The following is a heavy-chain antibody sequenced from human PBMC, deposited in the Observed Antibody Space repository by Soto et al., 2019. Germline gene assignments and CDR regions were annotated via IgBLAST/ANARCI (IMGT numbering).Heavy chain of an antibody. CDR2: ISGGGDAT. D-gene: IGHD4-17*01. CDR1: GFTFGGYA. J-gene: IGHJ2*01. CDR3: GRKSQGSVTVTGNWYFDL. Sequence: EVQLLESGGGFLQPGGSLRLSCAASGFTFGGYAMNWVRQAPGKGLEWVSGISGGGDATFYTDSVKGRFTISRDNSGNTPYLQMNSPRAEDTAVYFCGRKSQGSVTVTGNWYFDLWGRGTLVTVSS. V-gene: IGHV3-23*01.